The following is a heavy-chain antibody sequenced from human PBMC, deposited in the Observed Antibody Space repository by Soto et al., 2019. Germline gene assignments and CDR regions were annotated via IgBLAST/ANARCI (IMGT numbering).Heavy chain of an antibody. Sequence: QVQLVQSGAEMREPGSSVKVSCKASGGTFSSSAMNWLRQAPGQGPARMGGIIPTFGTANYVEKFRGRVTISADTLTRTAYLEVSSLTSEDTAIYFCARSETAGHRGFDIWGQGTMVTVSS. J-gene: IGHJ3*02. D-gene: IGHD6-19*01. V-gene: IGHV1-69*06. CDR2: IIPTFGTA. CDR1: GGTFSSSA. CDR3: ARSETAGHRGFDI.